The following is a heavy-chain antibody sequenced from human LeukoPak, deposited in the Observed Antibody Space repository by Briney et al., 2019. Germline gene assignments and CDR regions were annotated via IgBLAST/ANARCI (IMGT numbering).Heavy chain of an antibody. CDR1: GYTFTTYN. J-gene: IGHJ4*02. V-gene: IGHV1-46*01. D-gene: IGHD3-16*01. CDR3: VREKSGGTYDY. Sequence: ASVKVSCKASGYTFTTYNIHWVRQAPGQGLEWMGTTRPSAGSTSYDQKFQVRVTMTRDMSTTTGYMELSSLRSEDTGVYYCVREKSGGTYDYWGQGTLVTVSS. CDR2: TRPSAGST.